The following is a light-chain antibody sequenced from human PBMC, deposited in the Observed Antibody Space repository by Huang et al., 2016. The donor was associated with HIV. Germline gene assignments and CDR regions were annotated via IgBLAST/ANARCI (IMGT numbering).Light chain of an antibody. CDR1: QSLLHSNGYNY. V-gene: IGKV2-28*01. CDR3: MQALQTPLT. Sequence: DIVMTQSPLYLPVTPGEPVSISCRSSQSLLHSNGYNYLDWYLQKPGQSPQLLIYLGSNRASGVPDRFSGSGSGTDFTLKISRVEAEDVGVYYCMQALQTPLTFGGGTKVEIK. J-gene: IGKJ4*01. CDR2: LGS.